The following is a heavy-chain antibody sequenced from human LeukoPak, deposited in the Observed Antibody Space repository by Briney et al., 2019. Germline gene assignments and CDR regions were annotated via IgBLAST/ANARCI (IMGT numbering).Heavy chain of an antibody. J-gene: IGHJ4*02. Sequence: ETLSLTCAVYGGSFSGYYWSWIRQPPGKGLEWIGEINQSGSTNYNPSLKSRVTISVDTSKNQFSLKLSSVTAADTAVYYCARGVRNMVRGVDFDYWGQGTLVTVSS. D-gene: IGHD3-10*01. V-gene: IGHV4-34*01. CDR1: GGSFSGYY. CDR3: ARGVRNMVRGVDFDY. CDR2: INQSGST.